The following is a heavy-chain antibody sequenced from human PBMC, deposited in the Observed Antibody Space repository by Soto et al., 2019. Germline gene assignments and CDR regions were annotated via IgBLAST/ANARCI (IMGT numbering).Heavy chain of an antibody. D-gene: IGHD3-10*01. CDR3: ARVGNRITMVGGAPLSDP. V-gene: IGHV4-59*08. J-gene: IGHJ5*02. CDR1: GGSISGYY. Sequence: PSETLALTYTVTGGSISGYYWSWIRQPPGKGLEWIGNIYYSGSTNYNPSLKSRVTMSVDTSKNQFSLKLISVTVAETALYYCARVGNRITMVGGAPLSDPWGRGTLVTVSA. CDR2: IYYSGST.